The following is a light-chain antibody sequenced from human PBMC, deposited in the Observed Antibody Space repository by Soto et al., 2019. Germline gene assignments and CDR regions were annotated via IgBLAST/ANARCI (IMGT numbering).Light chain of an antibody. Sequence: EVVLTQSPGTLSLSPGERATLSCRASPSVTSSFLTWYQQKPGQPPRLLIYGASSRATGIPDRFSGSGSGTDFTLTISRLEPEDFAVYYCQQYDSSRLTFGGGTKVEIK. CDR1: PSVTSSF. V-gene: IGKV3-20*01. CDR3: QQYDSSRLT. CDR2: GAS. J-gene: IGKJ4*01.